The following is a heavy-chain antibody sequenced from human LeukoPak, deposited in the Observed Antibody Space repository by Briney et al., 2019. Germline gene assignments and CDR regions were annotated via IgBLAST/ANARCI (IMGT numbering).Heavy chain of an antibody. CDR2: IASDGSST. CDR3: ARGRPHGNDY. V-gene: IGHV3-74*01. J-gene: IGHJ4*02. Sequence: GGSLRLSCAASGFTFSSYWMNWVRQAPGKGLVWVSRIASDGSSTTYADSVKGRFSISRDNAKNTLYLQMNSLKVEDTAVYYCARGRPHGNDYWGQGTLVTVSS. CDR1: GFTFSSYW. D-gene: IGHD4-23*01.